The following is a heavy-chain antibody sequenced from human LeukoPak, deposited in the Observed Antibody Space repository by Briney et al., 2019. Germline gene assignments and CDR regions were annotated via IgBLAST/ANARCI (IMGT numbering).Heavy chain of an antibody. Sequence: SETLSLTCTVSGYSISSGYYWGWIRQPPGKGLEWIGSIYHSGSTYYNPSLKSRVTISVDTSKNQFSLKLSSVTAADTAVYYCARDGNPPDTAMVVGFDYWGQGTLVTVSS. V-gene: IGHV4-38-2*02. D-gene: IGHD5-18*01. CDR1: GYSISSGYY. CDR2: IYHSGST. J-gene: IGHJ4*02. CDR3: ARDGNPPDTAMVVGFDY.